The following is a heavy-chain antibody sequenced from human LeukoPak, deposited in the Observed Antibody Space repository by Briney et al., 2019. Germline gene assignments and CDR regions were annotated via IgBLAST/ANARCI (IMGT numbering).Heavy chain of an antibody. Sequence: PGGSLRLSCAASGFTFRNYWMHWVRQAPGKGLVCVSRINNDGSSTTSADSVKGRFTISRDNAKNTLYLQMNSLRAEDTAVYYCAKGGATVIDYWGQGTLVTVSS. CDR2: INNDGSST. J-gene: IGHJ4*02. V-gene: IGHV3-74*01. D-gene: IGHD4-17*01. CDR3: AKGGATVIDY. CDR1: GFTFRNYW.